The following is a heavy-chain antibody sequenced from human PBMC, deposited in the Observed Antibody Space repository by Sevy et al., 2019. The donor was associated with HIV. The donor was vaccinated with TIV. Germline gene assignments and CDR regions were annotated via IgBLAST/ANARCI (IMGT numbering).Heavy chain of an antibody. D-gene: IGHD1-26*01. CDR1: GYTFTSYD. Sequence: ASVKVSCKGSGYTFTSYDINWVRQATGQGLEWMGWMNPNSGNRGYAQMFQGRVTMTRNTSISTAYMELSSLRSEDTAVYYCARGPVGATSFDYYYYGMDVWGQGTTVTVSS. CDR3: ARGPVGATSFDYYYYGMDV. J-gene: IGHJ6*02. V-gene: IGHV1-8*01. CDR2: MNPNSGNR.